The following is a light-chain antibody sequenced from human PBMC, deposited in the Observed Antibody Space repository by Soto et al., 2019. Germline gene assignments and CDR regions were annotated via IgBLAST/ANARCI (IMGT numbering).Light chain of an antibody. V-gene: IGKV4-1*01. J-gene: IGKJ1*01. CDR2: WAS. CDR1: QSVLYSSNNKNY. Sequence: DIVMTQSPDSLAVSLGERATINCKSSQSVLYSSNNKNYLAWYQQKPGQPPKLLIYWASTRESGVPDRFSGSGSGTDFTLTISSLQAEDVAVYYCHQYYSTPRMFGLGTKVEIK. CDR3: HQYYSTPRM.